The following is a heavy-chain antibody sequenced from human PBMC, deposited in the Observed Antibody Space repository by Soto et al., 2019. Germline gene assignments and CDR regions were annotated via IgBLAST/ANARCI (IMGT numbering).Heavy chain of an antibody. CDR3: ARWSYIDH. J-gene: IGHJ1*01. CDR2: ISGSDGKT. D-gene: IGHD3-10*01. CDR1: GFSFGSYA. V-gene: IGHV3-23*01. Sequence: GGSLRLSCAASGFSFGSYALSWVRQAPGKGLEWVSTISGSDGKTFYADSVKGRFSISRDTSQSTLYLQMNSLRADDTAMYSCARWSYIDHWGQGTRVTVSS.